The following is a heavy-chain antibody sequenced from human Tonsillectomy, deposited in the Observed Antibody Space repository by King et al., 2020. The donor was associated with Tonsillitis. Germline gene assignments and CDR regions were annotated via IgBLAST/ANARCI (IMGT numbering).Heavy chain of an antibody. CDR1: GFTFSRYG. D-gene: IGHD6-19*01. J-gene: IGHJ4*02. CDR3: VRDRIAVAAGYFDY. CDR2: ISYDGSDK. V-gene: IGHV3-30*03. Sequence: VQLVESGGGVVQPGRSLRLSCAASGFTFSRYGMHWVRQAPGQGLEWVAVISYDGSDKYYADSVKGRFTISRDNSKNTLYLQMNSLRAEDTAVYYSVRDRIAVAAGYFDYWGQGTLVTVSS.